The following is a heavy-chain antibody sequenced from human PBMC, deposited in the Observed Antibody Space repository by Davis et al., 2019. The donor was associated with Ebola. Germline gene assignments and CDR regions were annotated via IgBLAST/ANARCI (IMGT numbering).Heavy chain of an antibody. D-gene: IGHD4-23*01. CDR2: INSDGSST. Sequence: GESLKISCAASGFTFSSYWMHWVRQAPGKGLVWVSRINSDGSSTSYADSVKGRFTISRDNAKNTLYLQMNSLIAEDTAVYYCARGHGGNSIDFDYWGQGTLVTVSS. CDR1: GFTFSSYW. CDR3: ARGHGGNSIDFDY. J-gene: IGHJ4*02. V-gene: IGHV3-74*01.